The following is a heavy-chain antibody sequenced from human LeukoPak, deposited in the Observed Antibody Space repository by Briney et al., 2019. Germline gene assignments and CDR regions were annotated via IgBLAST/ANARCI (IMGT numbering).Heavy chain of an antibody. D-gene: IGHD2-8*01. J-gene: IGHJ4*02. CDR3: AKDNQWRLDY. CDR1: GFTFRSYG. CDR2: IKYDGTNK. V-gene: IGHV3-30*02. Sequence: PGGSLRLSCAASGFTFRSYGMSWVRQAPGEGLEWVAFIKYDGTNKYYADSVKGRFTISRDNSKNTLYLQMNSLRAEDTAVYYCAKDNQWRLDYWGQGTLVTVSS.